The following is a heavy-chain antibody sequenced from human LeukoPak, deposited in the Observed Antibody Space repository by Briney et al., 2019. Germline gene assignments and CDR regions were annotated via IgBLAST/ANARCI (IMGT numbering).Heavy chain of an antibody. D-gene: IGHD3-16*01. V-gene: IGHV3-21*04. CDR2: ISSSSSYI. CDR3: AKDLQFGVVIRGFEY. Sequence: GGSLRLSCAASGFTFSSYSMNWVRQAPGKGLEWVSSISSSSSYIYYADSVKGRFTISRDSSKSTLYLQMNSLRAEDTAIYYCAKDLQFGVVIRGFEYWGQGTLVTVSS. J-gene: IGHJ4*02. CDR1: GFTFSSYS.